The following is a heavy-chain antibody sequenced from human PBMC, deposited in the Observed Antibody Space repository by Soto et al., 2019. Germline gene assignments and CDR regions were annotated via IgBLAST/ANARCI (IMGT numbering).Heavy chain of an antibody. CDR2: ISYDGSNK. CDR3: ARDQAVGSPTYWYFDL. Sequence: QVQLVESGGGVVQPGRSLRLSCAASGFTFRSYAMQWVRQAPDKGLEWVAVISYDGSNKYYADSVKGRFTISRDNSKNTLYLQMNSLRAEDTAVYYCARDQAVGSPTYWYFDLWGRGTLVTVSS. CDR1: GFTFRSYA. V-gene: IGHV3-30-3*01. J-gene: IGHJ2*01. D-gene: IGHD3-16*01.